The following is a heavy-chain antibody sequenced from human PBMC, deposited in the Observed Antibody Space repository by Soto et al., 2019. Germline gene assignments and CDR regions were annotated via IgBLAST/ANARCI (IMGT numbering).Heavy chain of an antibody. Sequence: PSETLSLTCTVSGGSISSYYWSWIRQPPGKGLEWIGYIYYSGSTNYNPSLKSRVTISVDASKNQFSLKLSSVTAADTAVYYCAGDTRIQLWFRGYSYWGQGTLVTVSS. CDR1: GGSISSYY. D-gene: IGHD5-18*01. V-gene: IGHV4-59*01. CDR2: IYYSGST. J-gene: IGHJ4*02. CDR3: AGDTRIQLWFRGYSY.